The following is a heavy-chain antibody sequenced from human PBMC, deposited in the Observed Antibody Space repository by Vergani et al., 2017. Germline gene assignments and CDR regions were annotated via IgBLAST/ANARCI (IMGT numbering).Heavy chain of an antibody. CDR1: GSSISSGGYY. D-gene: IGHD3-10*01. CDR3: AGGPNTYYYGSGSYYNGVGWFDP. J-gene: IGHJ5*02. CDR2: IYYSGST. Sequence: QVQLQESGPGLVKPSQTLSLTCTVSGSSISSGGYYWSWIRQHPGKGLEWIGYIYYSGSTYYNPSLKSRVTISVDTSKNKFSLKLSSVTAADTAVYYCAGGPNTYYYGSGSYYNGVGWFDPWGQGTLVTVSS. V-gene: IGHV4-31*03.